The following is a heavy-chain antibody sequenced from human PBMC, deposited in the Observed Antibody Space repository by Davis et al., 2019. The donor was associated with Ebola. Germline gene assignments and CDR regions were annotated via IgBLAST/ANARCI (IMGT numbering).Heavy chain of an antibody. J-gene: IGHJ4*02. V-gene: IGHV4-61*01. CDR2: IYDSGST. CDR3: ARAPWGRSYGTFDY. CDR1: GGSVSSGSYF. D-gene: IGHD5-18*01. Sequence: MPSETLSLTCTVPGGSVSSGSYFWSWIRQPPAKGLEWIGYIYDSGSTNYNPSLKSRVTISVHTSKNQFSLKLSSVTAADTAVYYCARAPWGRSYGTFDYWGQGTLVTVSS.